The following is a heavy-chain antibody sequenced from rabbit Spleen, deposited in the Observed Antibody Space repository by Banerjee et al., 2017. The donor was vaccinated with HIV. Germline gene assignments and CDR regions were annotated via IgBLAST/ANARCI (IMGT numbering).Heavy chain of an antibody. Sequence: QSLEESGGDLVKPGASLTLTCTASGVSFSISSYMCWVRQAPGKGLEWIACIDAGSSGFTYFATWAKGRSTISKTSSTTVTLRMTRLTAADTATYFCARDTASSFSSYGMDLWGPGTLVTVS. CDR3: ARDTASSFSSYGMDL. CDR2: IDAGSSGFT. CDR1: GVSFSISSY. J-gene: IGHJ6*01. V-gene: IGHV1S40*01. D-gene: IGHD8-1*01.